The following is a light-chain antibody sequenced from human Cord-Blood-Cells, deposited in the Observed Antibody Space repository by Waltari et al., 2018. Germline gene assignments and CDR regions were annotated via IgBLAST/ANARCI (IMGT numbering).Light chain of an antibody. CDR3: QVWDSSSDHPV. CDR2: YDS. Sequence: SYVLTQPPSPSVAPGKTARITCGGNNIGSKRVHWYQQQPGLAPVLGIYYDSDRRPWIPERVSGSNSGNTATLTISRVEAGDEADYYCQVWDSSSDHPVFGGGTKLTVV. CDR1: NIGSKR. J-gene: IGLJ3*02. V-gene: IGLV3-21*04.